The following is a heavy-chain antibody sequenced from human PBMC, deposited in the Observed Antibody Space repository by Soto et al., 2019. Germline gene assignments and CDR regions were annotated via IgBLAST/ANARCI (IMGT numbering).Heavy chain of an antibody. CDR1: GGTFSSYA. V-gene: IGHV1-69*13. J-gene: IGHJ6*02. Sequence: ASVKVSCKASGGTFSSYAISWVRQAPGQGLEWMGGIIPIFGTANYAQKFQGRVTITADESTSTAYMELSSLRSEDTAVYYCALPSAGGVYYYGMDVWGQGNTVTLSS. CDR2: IIPIFGTA. D-gene: IGHD6-13*01. CDR3: ALPSAGGVYYYGMDV.